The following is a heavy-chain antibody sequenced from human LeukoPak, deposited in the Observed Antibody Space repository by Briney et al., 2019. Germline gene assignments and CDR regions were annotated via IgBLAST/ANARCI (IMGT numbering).Heavy chain of an antibody. CDR1: GVSISSSNSY. V-gene: IGHV4-39*01. Sequence: PSETLSLTCTVSGVSISSSNSYWGWIRQPPGKGLEWIVSIYYSGNTYYNASLKSQVSISIDTSKNQFSLRLTSVTAADTAVYYCARVDMSSGYYYYYYMDVWGKGTTVTISS. CDR3: ARVDMSSGYYYYYYMDV. CDR2: IYYSGNT. J-gene: IGHJ6*03. D-gene: IGHD3-22*01.